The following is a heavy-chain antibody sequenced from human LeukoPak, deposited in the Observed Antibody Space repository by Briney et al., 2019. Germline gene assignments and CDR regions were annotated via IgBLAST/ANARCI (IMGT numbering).Heavy chain of an antibody. CDR1: GGSISSYY. CDR2: IYYSGST. Sequence: ASETLSLTCTVSGGSISSYYWSWIRQPPGKGLEWIGYIYYSGSTYYNPSLKSRVTISVDTSKNQFSLKLSSVTAADTAVYYCARRRYSYGSAYYFDYWGQGTLVTVSS. D-gene: IGHD5-18*01. V-gene: IGHV4-59*08. J-gene: IGHJ4*02. CDR3: ARRRYSYGSAYYFDY.